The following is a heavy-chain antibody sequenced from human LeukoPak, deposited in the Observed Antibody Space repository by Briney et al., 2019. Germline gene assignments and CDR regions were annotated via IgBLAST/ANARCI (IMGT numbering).Heavy chain of an antibody. CDR3: AKKSLWSGPFDY. J-gene: IGHJ4*02. V-gene: IGHV3-23*01. CDR1: GFIFSNYA. Sequence: GGSLRLSCIASGFIFSNYAMSWVRQAPGKGLGWVSIITGSGGGSYYADSVKGRFTLSRDNSKNTLYLQMNSLRAEDTAVYFCAKKSLWSGPFDYWGQGTLVTVFS. CDR2: ITGSGGGS. D-gene: IGHD3-3*01.